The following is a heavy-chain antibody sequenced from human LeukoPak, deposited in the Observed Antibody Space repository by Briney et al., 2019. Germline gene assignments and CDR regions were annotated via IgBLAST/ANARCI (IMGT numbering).Heavy chain of an antibody. J-gene: IGHJ4*02. CDR2: INPNSGGT. Sequence: GASVKASCKASGYTFTGYYMHWVRQSPGQGLEWMGWINPNSGGTNYAQKFQGRVTMTRDTSISTAYMELSRLRSDDTAVYYCAREIGGDAEGDYWGQGTLVTVSS. CDR1: GYTFTGYY. D-gene: IGHD2/OR15-2a*01. CDR3: AREIGGDAEGDY. V-gene: IGHV1-2*02.